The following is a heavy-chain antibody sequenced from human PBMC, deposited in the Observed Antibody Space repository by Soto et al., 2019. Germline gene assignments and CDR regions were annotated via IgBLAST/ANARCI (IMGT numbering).Heavy chain of an antibody. CDR2: ISANNGNT. D-gene: IGHD3-22*01. Sequence: QVQLVQSGAEVKKPGASVKVSCKASGYIFTTYGISWVRQAPGQGLEWMGWISANNGNTYYAQKFQGRVIMTTDTTTRTIYMQLRSLRSDDTAVDYWARDFQFCSDSSGYRDVFDIWGQGTMVTVSS. CDR3: ARDFQFCSDSSGYRDVFDI. J-gene: IGHJ3*02. CDR1: GYIFTTYG. V-gene: IGHV1-18*01.